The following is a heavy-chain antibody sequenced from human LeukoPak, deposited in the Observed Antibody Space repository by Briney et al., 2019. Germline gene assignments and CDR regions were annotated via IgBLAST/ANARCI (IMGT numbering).Heavy chain of an antibody. Sequence: SETLSLTCTVSGGSISSYYWTWIRQPPGKGLEWIGYIYYGGSTNYNPSLKSRVTMSVDTSKKQISLKLSSVTAADTAVYYCARGSGNYYLLDYWAREPWSPSPQ. CDR1: GGSISSYY. J-gene: IGHJ4*02. V-gene: IGHV4-59*01. CDR2: IYYGGST. D-gene: IGHD1-26*01. CDR3: ARGSGNYYLLDY.